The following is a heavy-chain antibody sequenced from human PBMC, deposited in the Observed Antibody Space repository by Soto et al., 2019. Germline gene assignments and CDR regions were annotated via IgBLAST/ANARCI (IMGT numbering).Heavy chain of an antibody. CDR2: IYYSGST. V-gene: IGHV4-59*12. D-gene: IGHD3-16*01. Sequence: SETLSLTCTVSGGSISSYYWSWIRQPPGKGLEWIGYIYYSGSTNYNPSLKSRVTISLDTSKNQFSLKLSSVTAADTAVYFCARDLKGEYRFVYYYYYIDFWGEGTTVTVSS. CDR1: GGSISSYY. J-gene: IGHJ6*03. CDR3: ARDLKGEYRFVYYYYYIDF.